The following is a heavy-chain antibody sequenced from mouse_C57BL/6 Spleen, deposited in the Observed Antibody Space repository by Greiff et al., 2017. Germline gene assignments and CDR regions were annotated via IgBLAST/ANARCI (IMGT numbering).Heavy chain of an antibody. CDR3: ARPGRGWYFDV. J-gene: IGHJ1*03. CDR1: GFTFSSYT. V-gene: IGHV5-9*01. CDR2: ISGGGGNT. Sequence: EVNLVESGGGLVKPGGSLKLSCAASGFTFSSYTMSWVRQTPEKRLEWVATISGGGGNTYYPDSVKGRFTISRDNAKNTLYLQMSSLRSEDTALYYCARPGRGWYFDVWGTGTTVTVSS.